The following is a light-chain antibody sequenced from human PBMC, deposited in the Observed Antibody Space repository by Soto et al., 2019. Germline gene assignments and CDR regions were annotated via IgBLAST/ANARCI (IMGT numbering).Light chain of an antibody. Sequence: QPVLTQPRSVSGSPGQSVTISCTGTSSDVGGYSYVSWYLQHPGKAPKLMIFDVNKRPSGVPNRFSGSKSGNTASLTISGLRAEDEADYYCCSYAGSYTVFGGGTKLTVL. V-gene: IGLV2-11*01. CDR2: DVN. J-gene: IGLJ3*02. CDR3: CSYAGSYTV. CDR1: SSDVGGYSY.